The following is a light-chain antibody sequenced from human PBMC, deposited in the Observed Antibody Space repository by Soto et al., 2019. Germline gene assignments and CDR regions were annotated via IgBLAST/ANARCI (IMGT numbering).Light chain of an antibody. CDR1: QSVSTF. CDR2: DAT. J-gene: IGKJ4*01. V-gene: IGKV3-11*01. CDR3: QQRGNWPLT. Sequence: EIVLTQSPAYLSLSPGERATLSCRASQSVSTFLLWYQQKPGQAPRLLIQDATNSATDIPARCSGSGSGTDFTLTISSLEPEDFAVYYCQQRGNWPLTFGGGTKVEI.